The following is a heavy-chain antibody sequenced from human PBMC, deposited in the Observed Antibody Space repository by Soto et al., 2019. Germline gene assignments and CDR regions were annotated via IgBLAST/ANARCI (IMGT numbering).Heavy chain of an antibody. Sequence: EVQLLESGGGLVQPGGSVRLSCVASRFDFSSYEMSWVRQAAGKGLEWVSRVSLTGDRTNYAGSVKGRFTVSRDNFKNALYLEMDSLRPDDTAIYYCARGGGYCTPTSCAIDSWGRGTPVTVSS. J-gene: IGHJ4*02. D-gene: IGHD2-8*01. CDR3: ARGGGYCTPTSCAIDS. CDR1: RFDFSSYE. CDR2: VSLTGDRT. V-gene: IGHV3-23*01.